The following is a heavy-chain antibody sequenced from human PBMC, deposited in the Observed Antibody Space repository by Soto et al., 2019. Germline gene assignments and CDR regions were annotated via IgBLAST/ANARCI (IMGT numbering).Heavy chain of an antibody. V-gene: IGHV1-8*01. J-gene: IGHJ6*02. CDR2: MNPNSGNT. D-gene: IGHD6-13*01. Sequence: GASVKVSWKAAGYAFTSYDINWVRQATGQGLEWMGWMNPNSGNTGYAQKFQGRVTMTRNTSISTAYMELSSLRSDDTAVYYCARDVGIAAAGLAYYYYGMDVWGQGTTVTVSS. CDR3: ARDVGIAAAGLAYYYYGMDV. CDR1: GYAFTSYD.